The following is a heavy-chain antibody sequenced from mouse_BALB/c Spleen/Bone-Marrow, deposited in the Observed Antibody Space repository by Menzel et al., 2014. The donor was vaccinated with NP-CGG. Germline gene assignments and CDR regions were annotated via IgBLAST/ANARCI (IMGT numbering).Heavy chain of an antibody. V-gene: IGHV1-82*01. CDR3: ARIITSRVGKGTREPGTGYFDV. Sequence: QVQLQQSGPELVKPGASVKISCKASGYAFSSSWMNWVKQRPGQGLEWIGRIYPGDGDIDYNGKFKGKATLTADISSSTAYMHLISLTSVDSAVYFCARIITSRVGKGTREPGTGYFDVWGAGTTVTVSS. D-gene: IGHD3-3*01. J-gene: IGHJ1*01. CDR2: IYPGDGDI. CDR1: GYAFSSSW.